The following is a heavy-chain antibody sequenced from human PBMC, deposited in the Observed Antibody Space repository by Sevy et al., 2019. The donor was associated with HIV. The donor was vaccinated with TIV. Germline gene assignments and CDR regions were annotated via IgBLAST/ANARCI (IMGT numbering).Heavy chain of an antibody. CDR2: IKQDESEK. CDR1: GFTFTDYW. D-gene: IGHD3-3*01. J-gene: IGHJ4*02. Sequence: GGSLRLSCAASGFTFTDYWMSWVRQTPGKGLEWVATIKQDESEKYYVDSVKGRFAISRDNGKNSVSLQMNGLRVEDTALYYCARKVGGFNWRPYYFDSWGQGTLVTVSS. CDR3: ARKVGGFNWRPYYFDS. V-gene: IGHV3-7*01.